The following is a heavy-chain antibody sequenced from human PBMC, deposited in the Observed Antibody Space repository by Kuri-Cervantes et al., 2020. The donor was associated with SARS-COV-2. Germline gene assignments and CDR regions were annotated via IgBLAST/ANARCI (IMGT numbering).Heavy chain of an antibody. CDR3: AGEGRGANAAPDAFDI. CDR2: INPNSGGT. CDR1: GYTFTGHY. J-gene: IGHJ3*02. D-gene: IGHD1-26*01. V-gene: IGHV1-2*02. Sequence: ASVKVSCKASGYTFTGHYMHWVRQAPGQGLEWMGWINPNSGGTNYAQKFQGRVTMTRDTSISTAYMELSRLRSDDTAVYYCAGEGRGANAAPDAFDIWGQGTMVTVSS.